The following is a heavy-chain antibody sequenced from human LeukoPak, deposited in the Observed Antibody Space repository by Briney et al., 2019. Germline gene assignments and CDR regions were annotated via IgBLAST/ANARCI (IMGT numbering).Heavy chain of an antibody. CDR3: ARDMGWQQFDQ. CDR2: IKKDGGET. Sequence: GGSLRLSCVASRFTFSNYWMTWVRQAPGKGLERAANIKKDGGETYYMESVKGRFTISRDNARNSLYLQMNSLTVEDTAVYYCARDMGWQQFDQWGQGTLVTVSS. V-gene: IGHV3-7*01. D-gene: IGHD5-24*01. J-gene: IGHJ4*02. CDR1: RFTFSNYW.